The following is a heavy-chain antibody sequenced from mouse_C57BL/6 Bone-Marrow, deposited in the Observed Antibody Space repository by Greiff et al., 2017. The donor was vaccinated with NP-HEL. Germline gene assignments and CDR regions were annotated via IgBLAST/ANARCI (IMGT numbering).Heavy chain of an antibody. J-gene: IGHJ4*01. CDR3: ARGIYGNYLYAMDY. V-gene: IGHV1-64*01. CDR1: GYTFTSYW. D-gene: IGHD2-1*01. CDR2: IHPNSGST. Sequence: QVQLQQPGAELVKPGASVKLSCKASGYTFTSYWMHWLKQRPGQGLEWIGMIHPNSGSTNYNEKFKSKATLTVDKSSSTAYMQLSSLTSEDSAVYYCARGIYGNYLYAMDYWGQGTSVTVSS.